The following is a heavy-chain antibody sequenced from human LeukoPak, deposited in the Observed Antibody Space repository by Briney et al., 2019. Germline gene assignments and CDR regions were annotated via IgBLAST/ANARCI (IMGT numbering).Heavy chain of an antibody. V-gene: IGHV1-46*01. CDR2: IDPSGGST. CDR3: ASTGTTRANFDY. Sequence: ASVKVSCKASGYTFTSYYMHWVRQAPGQGLEWMGIIDPSGGSTSYAQKFQGRVTMTRDTSTSTVYMELSSLRSEDTAVYYCASTGTTRANFDYWGQGTLVTVSS. CDR1: GYTFTSYY. D-gene: IGHD1-7*01. J-gene: IGHJ4*02.